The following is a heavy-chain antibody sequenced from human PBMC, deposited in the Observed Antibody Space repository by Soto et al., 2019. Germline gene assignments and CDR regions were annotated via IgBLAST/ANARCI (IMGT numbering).Heavy chain of an antibody. CDR2: ISNSGSSI. CDR3: ARKGSGPLDY. D-gene: IGHD2-15*01. CDR1: GFTFIGYE. Sequence: GGSLRLSCAASGFTFIGYELNWVRQAPGKGLEWVSYISNSGSSIYYADSVKGRFTISRDNAKNSLYLHMNSLRAEDTAVYYCARKGSGPLDYWGQGTLVTVSS. J-gene: IGHJ4*02. V-gene: IGHV3-48*03.